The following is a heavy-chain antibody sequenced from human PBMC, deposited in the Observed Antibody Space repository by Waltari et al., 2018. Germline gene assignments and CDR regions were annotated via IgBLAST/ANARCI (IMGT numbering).Heavy chain of an antibody. CDR2: CDTNGDT. V-gene: IGHV3-13*01. CDR1: GFSFGNYV. Sequence: VQLVESGGGLAHPGGSLRLSCAASGFSFGNYVMHWVRQAQGRSLEGVSICDTNGDTHYADSVKGRFISSRENAKHSLCLNMNTLGGDDTAVYYCARDRRLAVFGVGHWYFDLWGRGALVTVSS. D-gene: IGHD3-3*01. CDR3: ARDRRLAVFGVGHWYFDL. J-gene: IGHJ2*01.